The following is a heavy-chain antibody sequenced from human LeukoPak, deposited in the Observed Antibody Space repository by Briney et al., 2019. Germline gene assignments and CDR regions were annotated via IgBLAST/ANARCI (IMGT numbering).Heavy chain of an antibody. CDR2: ISAGGDRT. D-gene: IGHD3-22*01. Sequence: PGGSLRLSCAASGFTVSSNYMNWVRQAPAKGLELVSSISAGGDRTHYADSVKGRFTVSRDNSKNTLYLHMNSLRAEDTAVYFCAYLDSSGYYYGRLRYWGQGTPVTVSS. J-gene: IGHJ4*02. V-gene: IGHV3-23*01. CDR1: GFTVSSNY. CDR3: AYLDSSGYYYGRLRY.